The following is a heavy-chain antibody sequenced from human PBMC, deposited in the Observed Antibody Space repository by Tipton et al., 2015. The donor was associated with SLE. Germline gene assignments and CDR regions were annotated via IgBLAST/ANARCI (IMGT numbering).Heavy chain of an antibody. CDR2: ISAYNGNT. CDR3: ARDSGPVAAAGLGDY. D-gene: IGHD6-13*01. CDR1: GYTFTSYG. J-gene: IGHJ4*02. Sequence: QLVQSGAEVKKPGASVKVSCKASGYTFTSYGISWVRQAPGQGLEWMGWISAYNGNTNYAQKFQGRVTITADESTSTAYMELSSLRFEDTAVYYCARDSGPVAAAGLGDYWGQGTLVTVSS. V-gene: IGHV1-18*01.